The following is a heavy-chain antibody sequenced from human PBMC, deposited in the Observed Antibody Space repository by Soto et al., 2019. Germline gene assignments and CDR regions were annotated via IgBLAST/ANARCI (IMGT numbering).Heavy chain of an antibody. D-gene: IGHD2-15*01. CDR3: ARSQGGSSSLDVYYYYYYGMDV. J-gene: IGHJ6*02. Sequence: QVQLVQSGAEVKKPGSSVKVSCKAPGGTFSSYAISWVRQAPGQGLELMGGAIPIFGTAKYVQKFQGRATITADESTITGYRELRRRRSEDTAVYYCARSQGGSSSLDVYYYYYYGMDVWGQGTTGTVSS. V-gene: IGHV1-69*01. CDR1: GGTFSSYA. CDR2: AIPIFGTA.